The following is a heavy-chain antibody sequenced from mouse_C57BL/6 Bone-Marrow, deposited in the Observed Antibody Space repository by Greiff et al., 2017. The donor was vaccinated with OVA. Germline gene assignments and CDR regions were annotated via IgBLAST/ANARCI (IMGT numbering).Heavy chain of an antibody. V-gene: IGHV1-26*01. J-gene: IGHJ1*03. Sequence: EVQLQQSGPELVKPGASVKISCKASGYTFTDYYMNWVKQSHGKSLEWIGDINPNNGGTSYNQKFKGKATLTVDKSSSTAYMELRSLTSEDSAVYYCARWSNYVYWYFDVWGTGTTVTVSS. D-gene: IGHD2-5*01. CDR1: GYTFTDYY. CDR2: INPNNGGT. CDR3: ARWSNYVYWYFDV.